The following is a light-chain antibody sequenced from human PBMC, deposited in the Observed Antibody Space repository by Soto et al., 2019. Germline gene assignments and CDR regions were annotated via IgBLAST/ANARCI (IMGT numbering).Light chain of an antibody. CDR1: SSDVGGYNY. CDR2: DVN. V-gene: IGLV2-14*03. CDR3: SSYTSSSTRLV. J-gene: IGLJ2*01. Sequence: QSALTQPASVSGSPGQSITISCTGTSSDVGGYNYVSWYQHHPDKAPKLMIYDVNNRPSGVSNRFSGSKSGNTASLTISGLQAEAEAAYYCSSYTSSSTRLVFGGGTKLTVL.